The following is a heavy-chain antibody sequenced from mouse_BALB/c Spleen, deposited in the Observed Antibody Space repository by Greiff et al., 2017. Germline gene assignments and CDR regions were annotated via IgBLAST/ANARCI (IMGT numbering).Heavy chain of an antibody. CDR3: ARDRYYYGSSYAMDY. Sequence: VQLQESGPGLVAPSQSLSITSTVSGFSLTGYGVNWVRQPPGKGLEWLGMIWGDGSTDYNSALKSRLSISKDNSKSQVFLKMNSLQTDDTARYYCARDRYYYGSSYAMDYWGQGTSVTVSS. J-gene: IGHJ4*01. CDR2: IWGDGST. CDR1: GFSLTGYG. V-gene: IGHV2-6-7*01. D-gene: IGHD1-1*01.